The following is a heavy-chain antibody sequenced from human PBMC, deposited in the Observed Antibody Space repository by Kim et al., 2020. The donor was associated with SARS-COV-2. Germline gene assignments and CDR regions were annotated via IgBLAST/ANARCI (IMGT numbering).Heavy chain of an antibody. D-gene: IGHD2-15*01. J-gene: IGHJ4*02. V-gene: IGHV3-11*03. CDR3: ARSMSGGPPPDY. CDR1: GFIFSDYY. Sequence: GGSLRLSCVASGFIFSDYYMSWIRQAPGKGLEWISFISSSSSYTNYADSVKGRFTISRDNAKKLLYLQINNLRADDTAVYYCARSMSGGPPPDYWGQGTLVTVSS. CDR2: ISSSSSYT.